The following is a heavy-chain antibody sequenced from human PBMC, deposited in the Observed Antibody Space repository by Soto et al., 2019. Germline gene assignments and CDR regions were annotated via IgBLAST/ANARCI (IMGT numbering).Heavy chain of an antibody. J-gene: IGHJ6*02. CDR2: ISSGSHYI. V-gene: IGHV3-21*01. CDR3: ARNQNPPSKTHGMDV. Sequence: EVQLVESGGGLVEPGGSLRLSCAPSGSTFSDYSLNWVRQAPGKGLEWVSSISSGSHYIYYADSVRGRFTISRDNARNSLYLQMNSLRADDTAVYYCARNQNPPSKTHGMDVWGQGTTVTVSS. CDR1: GSTFSDYS.